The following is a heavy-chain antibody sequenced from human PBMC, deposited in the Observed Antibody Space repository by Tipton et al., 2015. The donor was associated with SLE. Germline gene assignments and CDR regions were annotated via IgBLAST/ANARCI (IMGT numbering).Heavy chain of an antibody. Sequence: RSLRLSCAASGFTFDDYAMHWVRQAPGKSLEWVSGISWNSGSIGYADSVKGRFTISRDNAKNSLYLQMNSLRAEDTALYYCAKDSITGTTLDYWGQGTLVTVSS. V-gene: IGHV3-9*01. J-gene: IGHJ4*02. D-gene: IGHD1-7*01. CDR1: GFTFDDYA. CDR3: AKDSITGTTLDY. CDR2: ISWNSGSI.